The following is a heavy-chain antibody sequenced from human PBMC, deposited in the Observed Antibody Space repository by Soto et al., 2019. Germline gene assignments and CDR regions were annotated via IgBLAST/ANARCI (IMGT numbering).Heavy chain of an antibody. J-gene: IGHJ6*03. CDR3: ARDKDDILPGPLPYLDV. CDR2: FNAGNGNT. Sequence: QVQLVQSGAEVKKPGASVKVSCKASGYTFTSYAMHWVRQAPGQRLEWMGWFNAGNGNTKYSQKFKGRVTITRDTSASTAYMELSSLRSEDTAVYYCARDKDDILPGPLPYLDVWGKGTTVTVSS. CDR1: GYTFTSYA. V-gene: IGHV1-3*01. D-gene: IGHD3-9*01.